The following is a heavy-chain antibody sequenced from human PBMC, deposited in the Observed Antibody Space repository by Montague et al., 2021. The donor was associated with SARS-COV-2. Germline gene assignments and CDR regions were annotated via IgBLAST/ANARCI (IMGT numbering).Heavy chain of an antibody. CDR2: IHYSGIT. V-gene: IGHV4-39*01. Sequence: SETLSLTCTVSGDSISNGYFYWGWIRQPPGKGLEWVGTIHYSGITYYNPSLKSRVTISVDTSRNQFSLKLSSVTAADTAIYYCARHPAISGPAAVSDYWGQGTLVTVSS. D-gene: IGHD2-2*01. J-gene: IGHJ4*02. CDR3: ARHPAISGPAAVSDY. CDR1: GDSISNGYFY.